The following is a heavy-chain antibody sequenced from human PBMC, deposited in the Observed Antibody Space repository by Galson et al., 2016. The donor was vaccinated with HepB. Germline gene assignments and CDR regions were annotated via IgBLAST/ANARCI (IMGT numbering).Heavy chain of an antibody. D-gene: IGHD3-22*01. J-gene: IGHJ3*01. CDR2: DSMDGRRK. CDR3: AGGPGSGYHLSAYDL. Sequence: SLRLSCAASGFTFSGYGMHWVRQAPGKGLEWVAADSMDGRRKFYADSVKGRFTISRDISTSMLFLQMNSLTADDTAFYYCAGGPGSGYHLSAYDLWGQGTTVTVSS. V-gene: IGHV3-30*03. CDR1: GFTFSGYG.